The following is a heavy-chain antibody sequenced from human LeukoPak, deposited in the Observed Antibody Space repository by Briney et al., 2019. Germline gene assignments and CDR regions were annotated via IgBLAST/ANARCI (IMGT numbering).Heavy chain of an antibody. D-gene: IGHD2-2*02. CDR2: INHSGST. V-gene: IGHV4-34*01. CDR1: GGSFSGYY. J-gene: IGHJ6*02. CDR3: ARTIVVVPAAIGAYYYYGMDV. Sequence: SETLSLTCAVCGGSFSGYYWSWIRQPPGKGLEWIGEINHSGSTNYNPSLKSRVTISVDTSKNQFSLKLSSVTAADTAVYYCARTIVVVPAAIGAYYYYGMDVWGQGTTVTVSS.